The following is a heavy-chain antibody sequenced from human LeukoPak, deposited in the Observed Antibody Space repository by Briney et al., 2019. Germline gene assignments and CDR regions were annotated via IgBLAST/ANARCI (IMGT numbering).Heavy chain of an antibody. V-gene: IGHV1-2*02. CDR3: ARVTGYMVEDYFDY. D-gene: IGHD6-13*01. CDR1: GYTFTGYY. J-gene: IGHJ4*02. Sequence: ASVKVSCKTSGYTFTGYYIHWVRQAPGQGLEWMGWINPNSGVTHYPQKFQGRVSLTRDTSIRTAYMEVSSLRSDDTAVYYCARVTGYMVEDYFDYWGQGTLVTVSS. CDR2: INPNSGVT.